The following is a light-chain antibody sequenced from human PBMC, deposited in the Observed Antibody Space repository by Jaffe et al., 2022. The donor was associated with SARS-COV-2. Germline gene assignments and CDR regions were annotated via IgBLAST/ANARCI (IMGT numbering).Light chain of an antibody. CDR1: SIGSKS. V-gene: IGLV3-21*02. Sequence: SYVLTQPPSVSVAPGQTARISCAGNSIGSKSVHWYQQKPGQAPVLVVYDDRDRPSGIPERFSGSNSGNTATLTISRVEAGDEADYYCQVLDSSGDPKWVFGGGTKLTVL. CDR3: QVLDSSGDPKWV. J-gene: IGLJ3*02. CDR2: DDR.